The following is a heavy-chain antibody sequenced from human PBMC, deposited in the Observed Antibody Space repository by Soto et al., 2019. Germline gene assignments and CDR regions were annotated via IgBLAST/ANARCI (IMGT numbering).Heavy chain of an antibody. CDR3: ARDGTAAAGTKYYYGMDV. Sequence: SETLSLTCTVSGGSISSGGYYWSWIRQHPGKGLEWIRYIYYSGSTYYNPSLKSRVTISVDTSKNQFSLKLSSVTAADTAVYYCARDGTAAAGTKYYYGMDVWGQGNTVTVSS. CDR2: IYYSGST. D-gene: IGHD6-13*01. CDR1: GGSISSGGYY. J-gene: IGHJ6*02. V-gene: IGHV4-31*03.